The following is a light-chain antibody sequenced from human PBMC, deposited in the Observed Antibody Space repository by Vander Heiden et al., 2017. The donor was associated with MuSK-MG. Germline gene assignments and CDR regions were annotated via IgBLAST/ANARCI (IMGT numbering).Light chain of an antibody. Sequence: DIVLTQSPGTLSLSPGEGATLSCRASQGVTGSYLAWYQHKPGQAPRLLIYAASSRATGIPDRFSGSGSGTDFTLTISSLEPEDFAVYYCQQDGTSPTFGQGTKLEIE. J-gene: IGKJ2*01. V-gene: IGKV3-20*01. CDR3: QQDGTSPT. CDR1: QGVTGSY. CDR2: AAS.